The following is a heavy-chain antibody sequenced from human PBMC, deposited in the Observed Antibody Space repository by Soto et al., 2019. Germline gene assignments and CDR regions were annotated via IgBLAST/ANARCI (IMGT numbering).Heavy chain of an antibody. CDR3: ARHRTGLDS. V-gene: IGHV4-59*08. Sequence: QVQLQESGPGLVKPSETLSLTCTVSGGSISSNYWSWIRQPPGEGLEYIGYIDYSGSTHYKASLKSRVTISVDTSKNQFSLKLSSVTAADTAIYYCARHRTGLDSWGQGTLVTVSS. D-gene: IGHD3-9*01. CDR2: IDYSGST. J-gene: IGHJ4*02. CDR1: GGSISSNY.